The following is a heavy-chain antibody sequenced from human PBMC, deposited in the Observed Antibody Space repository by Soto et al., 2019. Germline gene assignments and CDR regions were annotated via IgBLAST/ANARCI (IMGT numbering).Heavy chain of an antibody. D-gene: IGHD2-15*01. V-gene: IGHV1-69*06. CDR3: ARYWSAGTLYGAFDI. CDR2: IIPMIGAT. J-gene: IGHJ3*02. Sequence: QVQLVQSGSEVKKPGSSVKVSCKASGGTFSDFTLSWLRQAPGRGLEWMGGIIPMIGATNNAQKLKGRLTITADRSTGTVYMELNSLRSDDTAVYYCARYWSAGTLYGAFDIWGQGTEVTVSP. CDR1: GGTFSDFT.